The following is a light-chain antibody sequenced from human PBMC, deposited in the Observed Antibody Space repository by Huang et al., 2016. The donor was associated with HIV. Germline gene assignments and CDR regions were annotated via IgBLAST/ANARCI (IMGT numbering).Light chain of an antibody. CDR2: DAF. J-gene: IGKJ4*01. CDR1: QSISGR. V-gene: IGKV1-5*01. CDR3: QQYDSYSLT. Sequence: DIQMTQSPSTLSASVGDRVTITCRARQSISGRLAWYQQKPGRAPKLLIYDAFSLESGVPSRVSGSGSGTEFTLTISSLQPDDFATYYCQQYDSYSLTFGGGTKVDIK.